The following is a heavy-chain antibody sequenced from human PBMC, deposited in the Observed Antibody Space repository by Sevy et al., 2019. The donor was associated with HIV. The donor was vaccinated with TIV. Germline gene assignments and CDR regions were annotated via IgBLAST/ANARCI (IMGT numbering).Heavy chain of an antibody. V-gene: IGHV3-7*01. CDR2: IRPDGSDK. Sequence: GGSLRLSCEASGFTFSPYWMTWVRQAPGKGLEWVANIRPDGSDKYYVDSVKGRFTISRDNAKNSLYLQMNSLRADDTAMYYCARGVGLDLWGQRALVTVSS. CDR1: GFTFSPYW. CDR3: ARGVGLDL. J-gene: IGHJ5*02. D-gene: IGHD1-26*01.